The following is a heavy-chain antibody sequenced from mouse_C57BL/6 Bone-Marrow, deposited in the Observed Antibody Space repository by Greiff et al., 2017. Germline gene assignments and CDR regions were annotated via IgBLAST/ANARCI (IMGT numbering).Heavy chain of an antibody. CDR1: GYTFTSYW. CDR2: INPSNGGT. D-gene: IGHD1-1*01. CDR3: ARKGGSSYVRGYFDY. J-gene: IGHJ2*01. V-gene: IGHV1-53*01. Sequence: QVQLQQPGTELVKPGASVKLSCKASGYTFTSYWMHWVKQRPGQGLEWIGNINPSNGGTNYNEKFKSKATLTVDKSSSTAYMQLSSLTSEDSSVYYCARKGGSSYVRGYFDYWGQGTTLTVSS.